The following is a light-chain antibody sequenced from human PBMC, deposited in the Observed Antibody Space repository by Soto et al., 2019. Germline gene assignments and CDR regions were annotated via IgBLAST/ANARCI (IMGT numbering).Light chain of an antibody. CDR3: QSYDKSLSGVV. Sequence: QSVLTQPPSVSGAPGQRVTISCTGSSSNLGAGYDVHWYQQVPGTAPKFLIYVSSNRPSGVPDRFSGSRSGTSAFLAISGLQAEDEADYYGQSYDKSLSGVVFGGGTKLTVL. CDR1: SSNLGAGYD. CDR2: VSS. J-gene: IGLJ2*01. V-gene: IGLV1-40*01.